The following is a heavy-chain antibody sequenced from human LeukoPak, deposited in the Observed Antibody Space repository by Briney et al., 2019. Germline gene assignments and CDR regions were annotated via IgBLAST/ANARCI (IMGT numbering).Heavy chain of an antibody. Sequence: GGSLRLSCAASGFTVSDNYMSWVRQAPGKGLEWVSVIYSGGSTYYADSVKGRFTISRDNAKNSLYLQMNSLRAEDTAVYYCARSGWYGYFQHWGQGTLVTVSS. CDR3: ARSGWYGYFQH. D-gene: IGHD6-19*01. J-gene: IGHJ1*01. V-gene: IGHV3-66*01. CDR2: IYSGGST. CDR1: GFTVSDNY.